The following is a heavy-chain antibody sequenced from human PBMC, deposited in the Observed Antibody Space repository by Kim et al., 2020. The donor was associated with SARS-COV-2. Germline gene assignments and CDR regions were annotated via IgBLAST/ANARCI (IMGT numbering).Heavy chain of an antibody. CDR3: TTDASSTYYDFWSGYLRQLYFDY. CDR2: IKSKTDGGTT. V-gene: IGHV3-15*01. D-gene: IGHD3-3*01. Sequence: GGSLRLSCAASGFTFGNAWMSWVRQAPGKGLEWVGRIKSKTDGGTTDYAAPVKGRFTISRDDSKNTLYLQMNSLKTEDTAVYYCTTDASSTYYDFWSGYLRQLYFDYWGQGTLVTVSS. CDR1: GFTFGNAW. J-gene: IGHJ4*01.